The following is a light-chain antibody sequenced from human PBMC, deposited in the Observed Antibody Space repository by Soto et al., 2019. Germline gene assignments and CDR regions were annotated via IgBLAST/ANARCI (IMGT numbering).Light chain of an antibody. CDR3: HQLSSYPSFS. V-gene: IGKV1-9*01. J-gene: IGKJ3*01. CDR1: QGISSY. Sequence: DIHLTQSPSFLSASVGDRVTITCRASQGISSYLAWYQQKPGKAPKLLIYAASTLQSGVPSRFSGSGSETEFTLTISSLQPEDSATYYCHQLSSYPSFSFGPGTKVDIK. CDR2: AAS.